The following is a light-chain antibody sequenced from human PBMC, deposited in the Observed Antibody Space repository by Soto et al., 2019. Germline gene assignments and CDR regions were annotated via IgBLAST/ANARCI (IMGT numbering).Light chain of an antibody. Sequence: EIVLTQSPATLSLSPGERATLSCRASQSVSSYLAWYQQKPGQAPRLLIYDASNRATGIPARFSASGSGTDFTLTISSLEPEDFAVYYCQHRSNSLTFGGATKVEIK. V-gene: IGKV3-11*01. CDR1: QSVSSY. CDR3: QHRSNSLT. J-gene: IGKJ4*01. CDR2: DAS.